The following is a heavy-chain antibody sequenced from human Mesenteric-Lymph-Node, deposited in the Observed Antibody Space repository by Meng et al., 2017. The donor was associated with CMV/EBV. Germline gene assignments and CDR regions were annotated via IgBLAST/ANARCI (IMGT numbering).Heavy chain of an antibody. Sequence: GESLKISCAASGFTFSSYSMNWVRQAPGKGLEWVSSISSSSSYIYYADSVKGRFTISRDNAKNSLYLQMNSLRAEDTAVYHCARDVVVVPAADYYYYYGMDVWGRGTTVTVSS. V-gene: IGHV3-21*01. D-gene: IGHD2-2*01. CDR3: ARDVVVVPAADYYYYYGMDV. CDR2: ISSSSSYI. J-gene: IGHJ6*02. CDR1: GFTFSSYS.